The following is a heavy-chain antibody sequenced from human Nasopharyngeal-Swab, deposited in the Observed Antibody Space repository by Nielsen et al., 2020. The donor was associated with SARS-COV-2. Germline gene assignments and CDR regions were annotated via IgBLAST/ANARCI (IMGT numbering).Heavy chain of an antibody. J-gene: IGHJ3*02. CDR3: ARSILSGSYYYAFDI. Sequence: GKSLKISCAASGFTFSSYWMHWVRQAPGKGLVWVSRIKSDGSSTNYADSVKGRFTISRDNAKNTLYLQMNSLRAEDTAVYYCARSILSGSYYYAFDIWGQGTMVTVSS. V-gene: IGHV3-74*01. CDR2: IKSDGSST. D-gene: IGHD1-26*01. CDR1: GFTFSSYW.